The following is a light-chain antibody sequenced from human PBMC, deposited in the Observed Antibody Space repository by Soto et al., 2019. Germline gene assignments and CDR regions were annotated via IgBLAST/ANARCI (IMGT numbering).Light chain of an antibody. V-gene: IGKV3-15*01. CDR1: QSINSN. Sequence: EIVMTQSPATLSVSPGERATLSCRASQSINSNLVWYQQKPGQAPRLLIYGASTRATGIPARFSGSGSGTEFTLTISSLQSEDFAVYYCQQYNIRPLTFGGGTKVEIK. CDR3: QQYNIRPLT. J-gene: IGKJ4*01. CDR2: GAS.